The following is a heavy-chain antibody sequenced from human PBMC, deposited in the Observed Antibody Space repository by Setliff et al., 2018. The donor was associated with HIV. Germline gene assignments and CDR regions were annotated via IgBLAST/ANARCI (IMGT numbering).Heavy chain of an antibody. V-gene: IGHV3-7*01. CDR1: EFTFSNYW. CDR2: IKQGGSEK. Sequence: PGGSLRLSCTASEFTFSNYWMNWARQAPGKGLEWVANIKQGGSEKNYVDSVKGRFSVSRDDAKNSLYLQMNSLRVEDTAVYYCAAVPWGHSSLIIDHWGQGTPVTVSS. J-gene: IGHJ4*02. D-gene: IGHD3-16*01. CDR3: AAVPWGHSSLIIDH.